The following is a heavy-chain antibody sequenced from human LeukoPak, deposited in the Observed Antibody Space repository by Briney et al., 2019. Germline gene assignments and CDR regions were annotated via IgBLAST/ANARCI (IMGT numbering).Heavy chain of an antibody. CDR3: ASIIGGYSYGFDY. Sequence: GGSLRLSCAASGFTFSSYSMNWVRQAPGKGLVWVSSISSSSSYIYYADSVKGRFTISRDNAKNSLYLQMNSLRAEDTAVYYCASIIGGYSYGFDYWGQGTLVTVSS. CDR1: GFTFSSYS. D-gene: IGHD5-18*01. CDR2: ISSSSSYI. J-gene: IGHJ4*02. V-gene: IGHV3-21*01.